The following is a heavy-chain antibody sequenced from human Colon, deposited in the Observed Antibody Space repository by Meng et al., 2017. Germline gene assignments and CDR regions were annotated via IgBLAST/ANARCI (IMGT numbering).Heavy chain of an antibody. CDR1: GYTFTSHG. D-gene: IGHD1-1*01. J-gene: IGHJ4*02. CDR2: INTGNGDT. CDR3: ARDERGGPYYFDS. Sequence: QVQLVQLGAEGRKPGASVKFSCRTSGYTFTSHGMHWIRQAPGKSLEVMGWINTGNGDTIYSQKVQGRVTVNRETSANTGYMEMSSLRYEDTAVYYCARDERGGPYYFDSWGQGTLVTVSS. V-gene: IGHV1-3*04.